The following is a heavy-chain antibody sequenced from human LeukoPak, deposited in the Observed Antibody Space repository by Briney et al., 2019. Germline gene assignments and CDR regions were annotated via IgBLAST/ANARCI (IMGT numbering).Heavy chain of an antibody. CDR1: GYTFTSYG. Sequence: VASVKVSCKASGYTFTSYGISWVRQAPGQGLEWMGWISAYNGNTNYAQKLQGRVTMTTDTSTSTAYMELRSLRSDDTAVYYCARGARVWNYDAFDIWGQGTMVTVSS. CDR2: ISAYNGNT. J-gene: IGHJ3*02. D-gene: IGHD1-7*01. V-gene: IGHV1-18*01. CDR3: ARGARVWNYDAFDI.